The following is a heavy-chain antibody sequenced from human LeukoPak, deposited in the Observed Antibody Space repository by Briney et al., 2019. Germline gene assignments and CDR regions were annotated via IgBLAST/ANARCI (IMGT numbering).Heavy chain of an antibody. D-gene: IGHD4-11*01. CDR1: GGSFSGYY. CDR2: INHSGST. Sequence: SETLSLTCAVYGGSFSGYYWSWIRHPPGKGLEWIGEINHSGSTNYNPSLKSRVTISVDTSKNQFSLKLSSVTAADTAVYYCARGYSNYFYWGQGTLVTVSS. J-gene: IGHJ4*02. CDR3: ARGYSNYFY. V-gene: IGHV4-34*01.